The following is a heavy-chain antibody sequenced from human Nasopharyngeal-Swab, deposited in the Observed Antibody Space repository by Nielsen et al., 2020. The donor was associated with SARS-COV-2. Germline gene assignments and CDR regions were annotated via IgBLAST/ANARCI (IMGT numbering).Heavy chain of an antibody. CDR2: ISYDGSNK. J-gene: IGHJ5*02. CDR1: GFTFSSYA. V-gene: IGHV3-30-3*01. D-gene: IGHD2-8*01. Sequence: LSLTCAASGFTFSSYAMHWVRQAPGKGLEWVAVISYDGSNKYYADSVKGRFTISRDNSKNTLYLQMNSLRAEDTAVYYCARAHPRSCTDGVCFRSQVYNWFDPWGQGTLVTVSS. CDR3: ARAHPRSCTDGVCFRSQVYNWFDP.